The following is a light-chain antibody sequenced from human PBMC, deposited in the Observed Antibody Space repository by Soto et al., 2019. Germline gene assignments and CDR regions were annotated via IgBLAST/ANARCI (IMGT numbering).Light chain of an antibody. CDR3: QQYYSTPLT. V-gene: IGKV3-20*01. CDR2: GAS. J-gene: IGKJ4*01. CDR1: QSVSSSY. Sequence: ELVLTQSPGTLSLSPGERATLSCRASQSVSSSYLAWYQQKPGQAPRLLIYGASNRATGIPDRFSGSGSGTDFTLTISRLEPEDVAVYYCQQYYSTPLTFGGGTKVEIK.